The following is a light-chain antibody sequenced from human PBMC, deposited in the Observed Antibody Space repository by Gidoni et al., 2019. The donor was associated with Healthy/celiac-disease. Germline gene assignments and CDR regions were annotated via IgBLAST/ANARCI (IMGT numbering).Light chain of an antibody. CDR3: QQSYSTPIT. CDR1: QSISSY. J-gene: IGKJ5*01. CDR2: AAS. Sequence: DIQMTQSPSSLSASVGDRVTITCRASQSISSYLNWYQQKPGKAPKLLIYAASSLQSGLPSRFSGSGSGTDFTLTISSLQPEDFATYYCQQSYSTPITFXXXTRLEIK. V-gene: IGKV1-39*01.